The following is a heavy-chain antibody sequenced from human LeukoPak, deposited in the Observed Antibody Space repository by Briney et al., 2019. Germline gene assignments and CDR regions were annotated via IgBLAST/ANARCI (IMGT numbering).Heavy chain of an antibody. V-gene: IGHV1-2*02. CDR3: ARDFFVVVPAAPLYYFDY. D-gene: IGHD2-2*01. CDR1: GYTFTVYY. CDR2: INPNSGGT. J-gene: IGHJ4*02. Sequence: GASVTVSFKASGYTFTVYYMHWVRQAPGQGLEWMGWINPNSGGTNYAQKFQGRVTMTRDTSISTVYMELSRLRSDDTAVYYCARDFFVVVPAAPLYYFDYWGQGTLVTVSS.